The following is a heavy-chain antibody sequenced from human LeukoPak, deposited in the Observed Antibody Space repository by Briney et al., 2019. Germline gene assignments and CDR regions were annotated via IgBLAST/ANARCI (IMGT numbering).Heavy chain of an antibody. D-gene: IGHD1-26*01. CDR2: FYTSGST. Sequence: SETLSLTCTVSGGSISSYYWSWIRQPPGKGLEWIGYFYTSGSTNYNPSLKSRVTISVDTSKNQFSLKLSSVTAADTAVYYCARLGYSGSLYYFDYWGQGTLVTVSS. J-gene: IGHJ4*02. V-gene: IGHV4-4*09. CDR1: GGSISSYY. CDR3: ARLGYSGSLYYFDY.